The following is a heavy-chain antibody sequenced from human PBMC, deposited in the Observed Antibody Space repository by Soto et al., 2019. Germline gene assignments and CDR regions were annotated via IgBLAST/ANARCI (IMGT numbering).Heavy chain of an antibody. CDR3: TVADEWFDL. D-gene: IGHD2-15*01. V-gene: IGHV1-69*13. Sequence: SVKVSCRASGGTFSRYAISGVRQADGQGLEWMGGIIPIFGTANYAQKFQGRVTITEEESTSTAYMELISLRSEDTAVYYCTVADEWFDLCGQGTLVTFSS. CDR2: IIPIFGTA. J-gene: IGHJ5*02. CDR1: GGTFSRYA.